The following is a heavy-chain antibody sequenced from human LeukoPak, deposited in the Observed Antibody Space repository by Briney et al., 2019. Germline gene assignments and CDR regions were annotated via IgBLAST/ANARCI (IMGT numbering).Heavy chain of an antibody. J-gene: IGHJ4*02. D-gene: IGHD3-10*01. V-gene: IGHV3-23*01. Sequence: GGSLRLSCAASGFTFSSYGMSWVRQAPGKGLEWVSAISGSGGSTYYADSVKGRFTISRDNSKNTLYLQMNSRRAEDTAVYYCAKHGENLRHLVDYWGQGTLVTVSS. CDR2: ISGSGGST. CDR3: AKHGENLRHLVDY. CDR1: GFTFSSYG.